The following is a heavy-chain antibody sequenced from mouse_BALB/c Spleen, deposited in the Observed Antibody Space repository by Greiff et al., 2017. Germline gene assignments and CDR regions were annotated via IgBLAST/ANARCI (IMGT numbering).Heavy chain of an antibody. J-gene: IGHJ3*01. Sequence: VKLMESGAELVRPGSSVKISCKASGYAFSSYWMNWVKQRPGQGLEWIGQIYPGDGDTNYNGKFKGKATLTADKSSSTAYMQLSSLTSEDSAVYFCARDGSSPPWFAYWGQGTLVTVSA. CDR3: ARDGSSPPWFAY. CDR1: GYAFSSYW. CDR2: IYPGDGDT. V-gene: IGHV1-80*01. D-gene: IGHD1-1*01.